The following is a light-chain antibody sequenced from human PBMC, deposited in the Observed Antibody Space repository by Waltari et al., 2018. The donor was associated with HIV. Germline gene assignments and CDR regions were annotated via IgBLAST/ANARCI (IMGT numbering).Light chain of an antibody. CDR2: YDD. CDR3: AAWDDSLNGVV. V-gene: IGLV1-36*01. CDR1: SSNIGNNA. Sequence: QSVLTQPPSVSGAPRQRVTISCSGISSNIGNNAVNWYQQLPGKAPKLLVYYDDLLTSGVSDRVSGSRSGNSASLAISGLQSEDEADYYCAAWDDSLNGVVFGGGTKLTVL. J-gene: IGLJ2*01.